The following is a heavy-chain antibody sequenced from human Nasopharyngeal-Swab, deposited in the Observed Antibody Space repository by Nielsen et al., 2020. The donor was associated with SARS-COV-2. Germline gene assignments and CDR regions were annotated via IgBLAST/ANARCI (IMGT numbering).Heavy chain of an antibody. Sequence: AAGKVSCKAPGYTFTSYAMNWVRQAPGQGHEWMGWINTNTGNPTYAQGFTGRFVFSLDTSVSTAYLQISSLKAEDTAVYYCAREPGYDFWSGYSIEGDVWGKGTTVTVSS. J-gene: IGHJ6*04. D-gene: IGHD3-3*01. CDR3: AREPGYDFWSGYSIEGDV. V-gene: IGHV7-4-1*02. CDR2: INTNTGNP. CDR1: GYTFTSYA.